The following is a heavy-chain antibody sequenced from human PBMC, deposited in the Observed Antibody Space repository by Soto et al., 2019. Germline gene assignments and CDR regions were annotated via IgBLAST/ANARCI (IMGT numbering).Heavy chain of an antibody. J-gene: IGHJ4*02. CDR3: ARDSRYWSYGSDAPFDY. Sequence: GGSLRISCAASGFTVSSNYMSWVRQAPGKGLEWVSVIYSGGSTYYADSVKGRFTISRDNSKNTLYLQMNSLRAEDTAVYYCARDSRYWSYGSDAPFDYWGQGTLVTVSS. D-gene: IGHD5-18*01. CDR1: GFTVSSNY. V-gene: IGHV3-66*01. CDR2: IYSGGST.